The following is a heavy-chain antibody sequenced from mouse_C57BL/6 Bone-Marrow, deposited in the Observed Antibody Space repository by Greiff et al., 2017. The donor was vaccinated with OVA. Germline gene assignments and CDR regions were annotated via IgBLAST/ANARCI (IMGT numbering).Heavy chain of an antibody. D-gene: IGHD1-1*01. CDR1: GYTFTDYE. J-gene: IGHJ2*01. CDR2: IDPETGGT. CDR3: TSSVVAKVYFDY. Sequence: QVQLKESGAELVRPGASVTLSCKASGYTFTDYEMHWVKQTPVHGLEWIGAIDPETGGTAYNQKFKGKAILTADKSSSTAYMELRSLTSEDSAVYYCTSSVVAKVYFDYWGQGTTLTVSS. V-gene: IGHV1-15*01.